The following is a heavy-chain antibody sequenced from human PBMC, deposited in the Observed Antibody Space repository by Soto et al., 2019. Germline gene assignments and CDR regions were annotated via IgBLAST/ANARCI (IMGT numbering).Heavy chain of an antibody. Sequence: QVQLQQSGPGLVKPSQTLSLTCAISGDSVSSNDAVWNWIRQSPSRGLEWLGRTYYRSKWYNDYAISVTRRITINPDTSKNQFSLELNSVTPEDTAVYYCARELTLIRAVRNCIDPWGQGTLVTVSS. CDR1: GDSVSSNDAV. J-gene: IGHJ5*02. V-gene: IGHV6-1*01. CDR2: TYYRSKWYN. CDR3: ARELTLIRAVRNCIDP. D-gene: IGHD3-10*01.